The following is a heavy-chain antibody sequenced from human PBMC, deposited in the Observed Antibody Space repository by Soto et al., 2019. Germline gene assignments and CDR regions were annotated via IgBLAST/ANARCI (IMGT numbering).Heavy chain of an antibody. CDR3: ARHIYDSDTATNFQYYFDS. CDR2: IDPSDSQT. V-gene: IGHV5-10-1*01. J-gene: IGHJ4*02. Sequence: GESLKISCDGSGYSFAVYCITLVLQKPGKGLEWMGRIDPSDSQTDYSASFRGHVTISVTKSITTVFLQWSSLRASDTAMYYCARHIYDSDTATNFQYYFDSWGQGTPVTVSS. D-gene: IGHD5-18*01. CDR1: GYSFAVYC.